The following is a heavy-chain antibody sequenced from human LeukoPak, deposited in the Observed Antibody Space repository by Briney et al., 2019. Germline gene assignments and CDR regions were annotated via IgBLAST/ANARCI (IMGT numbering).Heavy chain of an antibody. CDR2: IYYSGST. CDR1: GGSISISSYY. V-gene: IGHV4-39*01. D-gene: IGHD5-12*01. CDR3: GSGYDLGVSDWNYYYYGMDV. J-gene: IGHJ6*02. Sequence: PSETLSLTCTVSGGSISISSYYWGWIRQPPGKGLEWMGSIYYSGSTYYNPSLKSRVTISVDTSKNQFSLKLSSVTAADTAVYYCGSGYDLGVSDWNYYYYGMDVWGQGTTVTVSS.